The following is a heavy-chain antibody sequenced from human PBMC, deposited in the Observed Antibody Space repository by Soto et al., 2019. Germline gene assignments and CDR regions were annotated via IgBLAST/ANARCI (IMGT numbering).Heavy chain of an antibody. V-gene: IGHV6-1*01. CDR3: ARGIDVFNWTYEGLYNWFDP. J-gene: IGHJ5*02. D-gene: IGHD1-7*01. CDR1: GDSVSSNSAA. CDR2: TYYRSKWYN. Sequence: SQTLSLTCAISGDSVSSNSAAWNWIRQSPSRGLEWLGRTYYRSKWYNDYAVSVKSRITINPDTSKNQFSLQLNSVTPEDTAVYYCARGIDVFNWTYEGLYNWFDPRGQGTLGTVFS.